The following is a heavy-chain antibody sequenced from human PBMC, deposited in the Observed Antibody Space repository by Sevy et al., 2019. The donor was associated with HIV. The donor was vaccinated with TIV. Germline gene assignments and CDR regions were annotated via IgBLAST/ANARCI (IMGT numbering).Heavy chain of an antibody. Sequence: GGSLRLSCAASGFTFSSYSMNWVRQAPGKGLEWVSSISSSSSYIYYADSVKGRFTISRDNAKNSLYLQMNSLRAEDTAVNYCARDQIVDCSGTGGPWNWFDPWGQGTLVTVSS. CDR3: ARDQIVDCSGTGGPWNWFDP. CDR1: GFTFSSYS. D-gene: IGHD2-2*01. CDR2: ISSSSSYI. V-gene: IGHV3-21*03. J-gene: IGHJ5*02.